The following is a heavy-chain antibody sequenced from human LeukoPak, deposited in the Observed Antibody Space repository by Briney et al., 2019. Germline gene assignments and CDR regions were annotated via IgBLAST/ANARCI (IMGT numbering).Heavy chain of an antibody. CDR3: ARAYCGDDCSFDD. J-gene: IGHJ4*02. CDR2: INRDRSTT. D-gene: IGHD2-21*02. CDR1: GFTFSRSW. Sequence: GGSLRLSCAAPGFTFSRSWMRWVRQAPGKGLVWVSRINRDRSTTRYADSVKGRFTISRDNAKNTLYLQMNSLRAEDTAVYYCARAYCGDDCSFDDWGQGTLVTVSS. V-gene: IGHV3-74*01.